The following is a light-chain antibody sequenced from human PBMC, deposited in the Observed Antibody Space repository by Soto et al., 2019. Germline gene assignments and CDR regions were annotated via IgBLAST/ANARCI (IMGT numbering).Light chain of an antibody. CDR2: GAS. J-gene: IGKJ1*01. CDR3: QQYNNSPWT. Sequence: EIVMTQSPATLSVSPGERATLSCRASQSVSSNLAWYQQKPGQAPRLLIYGASTRATGIPARFSGSGSGTEFTLTISSLQSEDFAVYYCQQYNNSPWTFSQGTKVEIK. V-gene: IGKV3-15*01. CDR1: QSVSSN.